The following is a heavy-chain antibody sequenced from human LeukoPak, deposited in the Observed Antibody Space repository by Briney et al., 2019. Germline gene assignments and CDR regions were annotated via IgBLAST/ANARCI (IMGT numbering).Heavy chain of an antibody. D-gene: IGHD6-19*01. V-gene: IGHV4-39*01. CDR3: ARVRIAVADY. J-gene: IGHJ4*02. CDR2: IYYSGST. CDR1: GGSISSYY. Sequence: SETLSLTCTVSGGSISSYYWSWIRQPPGKGLEWIGSIYYSGSTYYNPSLKSRVTISVDTSKNQFSLKLSSVTAADTAVYYCARVRIAVADYWGQGTLVTVSS.